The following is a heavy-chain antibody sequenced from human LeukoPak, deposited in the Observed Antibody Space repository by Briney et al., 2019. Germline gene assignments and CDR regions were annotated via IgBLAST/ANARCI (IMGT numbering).Heavy chain of an antibody. Sequence: ASVKVSCKVSGYTLTELSMHWVRQAPGKGLEWMGGFDPEDGETIYAQKFQGRVTMTEDTSTDTAYMELSSLRSEDTAVYYCATHYYYGSGSRLNWFDPWGQGTLVTVSS. D-gene: IGHD3-10*01. V-gene: IGHV1-24*01. J-gene: IGHJ5*02. CDR3: ATHYYYGSGSRLNWFDP. CDR1: GYTLTELS. CDR2: FDPEDGET.